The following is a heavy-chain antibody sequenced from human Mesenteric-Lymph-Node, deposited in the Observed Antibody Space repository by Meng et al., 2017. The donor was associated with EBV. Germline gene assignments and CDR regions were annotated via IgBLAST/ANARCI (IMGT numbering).Heavy chain of an antibody. J-gene: IGHJ4*02. Sequence: QMTLKGAGPTLVKPTQTLPRTCTFSGFSLTTPVVGLGWIRQPPGKALEWLALIYWDDDKRYSPSLRNRLTITKDTSKNQVVFTLTNVDPVDTATYYCVHQLYYGSGSFVYWGQGTLVTVSS. V-gene: IGHV2-5*02. CDR1: GFSLTTPVVG. CDR3: VHQLYYGSGSFVY. D-gene: IGHD3-10*01. CDR2: IYWDDDK.